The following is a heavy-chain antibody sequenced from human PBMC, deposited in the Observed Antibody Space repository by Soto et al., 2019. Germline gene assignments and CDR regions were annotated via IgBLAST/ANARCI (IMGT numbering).Heavy chain of an antibody. V-gene: IGHV3-23*01. J-gene: IGHJ3*02. D-gene: IGHD3-16*01. CDR3: ATFTFGRPFDT. CDR2: ISGSGFST. Sequence: PGGSLRLSCAASGFTFSDYYMSWVRQAPGQGLEWVSAISGSGFSTYYADSVKGRFSISSDSSKNTLFLQMNSLRADDTAVYFCATFTFGRPFDTWGQGTMVTVSS. CDR1: GFTFSDYY.